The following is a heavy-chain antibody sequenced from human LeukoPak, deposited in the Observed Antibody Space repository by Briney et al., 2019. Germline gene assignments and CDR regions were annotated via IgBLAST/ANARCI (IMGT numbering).Heavy chain of an antibody. Sequence: GGSLRLSCAASGFTFSNAWMYWVRQAPGKGLEWVGRIKSKISGGTTDYTAPVKGRFTISRDDSKNTLYLQMNSLKTEDTAVYYCTTDAPYYYGSGTKTDAFDLWGQGTMVTVSS. V-gene: IGHV3-15*01. CDR3: TTDAPYYYGSGTKTDAFDL. D-gene: IGHD3-10*01. J-gene: IGHJ3*01. CDR2: IKSKISGGTT. CDR1: GFTFSNAW.